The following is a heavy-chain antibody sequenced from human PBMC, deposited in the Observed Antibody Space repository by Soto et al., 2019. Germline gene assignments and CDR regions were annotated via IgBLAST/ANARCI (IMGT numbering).Heavy chain of an antibody. J-gene: IGHJ6*02. V-gene: IGHV3-23*01. Sequence: PGGSLRLSCAASGFTFSSYAMSWVRQAPGKGLEWVSAISGSGGSTYYADSVKGRFTISRDNSKNTLYLQMNSLRAEDTAVYYRAKATYYDILTGYYTGGYYYYGMDVWGQGTTVTVSS. CDR2: ISGSGGST. D-gene: IGHD3-9*01. CDR3: AKATYYDILTGYYTGGYYYYGMDV. CDR1: GFTFSSYA.